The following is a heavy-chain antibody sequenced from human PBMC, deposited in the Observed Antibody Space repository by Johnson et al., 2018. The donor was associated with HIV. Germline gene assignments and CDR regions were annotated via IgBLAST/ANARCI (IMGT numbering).Heavy chain of an antibody. D-gene: IGHD4-23*01. Sequence: VQLVESGGGLVQPGGSLRLSCAASGFTFSSYGMSWVRQAPGKGLEWVSGVTDGGTTDYAAPVKGRFTISRDDSKNTLYLQMNSLKTEDTAVYYCTTKTTVVTLGFDIWGQGTMVTVSS. J-gene: IGHJ3*02. V-gene: IGHV3-15*01. CDR1: GFTFSSYG. CDR3: TTKTTVVTLGFDI. CDR2: VTDGGTT.